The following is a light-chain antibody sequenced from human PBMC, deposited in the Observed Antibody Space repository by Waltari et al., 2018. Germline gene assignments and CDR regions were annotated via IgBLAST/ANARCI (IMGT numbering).Light chain of an antibody. Sequence: DIVMTQSPLSLPATPGEPASFPCRSPKSLLHSNGYNYLDWYLQKQGQSPHRLIYLGSHRASGVPDRFSGSGSGTDFTLKISRVEADDVGVYYCMQSLQTPRTFGQGTKVEIK. CDR3: MQSLQTPRT. CDR2: LGS. V-gene: IGKV2-28*01. J-gene: IGKJ1*01. CDR1: KSLLHSNGYNY.